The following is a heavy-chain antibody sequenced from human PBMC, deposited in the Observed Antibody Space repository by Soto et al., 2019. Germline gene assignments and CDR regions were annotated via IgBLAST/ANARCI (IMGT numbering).Heavy chain of an antibody. CDR2: ISSNGGST. Sequence: PGGSLRLSCSASGFTFSSYAMHWVRQAPGKGLEYVSAISSNGGSTYYADSVKGRFTISRDNSKNTLYLQMSSLRTEDTAAYYCVKQSAIATAYQGAFDVWGQGTLVTV. J-gene: IGHJ3*01. CDR3: VKQSAIATAYQGAFDV. CDR1: GFTFSSYA. V-gene: IGHV3-64D*08. D-gene: IGHD1-1*01.